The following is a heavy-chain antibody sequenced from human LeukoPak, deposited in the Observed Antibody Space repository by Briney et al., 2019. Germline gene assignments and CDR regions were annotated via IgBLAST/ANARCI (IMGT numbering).Heavy chain of an antibody. CDR1: GYTFTSYY. Sequence: ASVKVSCKASGYTFTSYYMHWVRQAPGQGLEWMGIINPSGGSTSYAQKFQGRVTMTRDTSISTAYMELSRLTSDDTAVYYCARGKISGDDFDFWGQGTLVTVSS. CDR2: INPSGGST. V-gene: IGHV1-46*01. CDR3: ARGKISGDDFDF. J-gene: IGHJ4*02. D-gene: IGHD7-27*01.